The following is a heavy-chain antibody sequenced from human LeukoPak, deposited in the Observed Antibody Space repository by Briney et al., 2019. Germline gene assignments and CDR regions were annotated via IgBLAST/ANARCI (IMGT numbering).Heavy chain of an antibody. CDR1: GYSISSGYY. CDR2: IYHSGST. Sequence: SETLSLTCTVSGYSISSGYYWGWIRQPPGKGLGWIGRIYHSGSTYYNPSLKSRVTISVDTSKNQFSLKLSSVTAADTAVYYCASTVIEVATSYFDYWGQGTLVTVSS. CDR3: ASTVIEVATSYFDY. D-gene: IGHD5-12*01. J-gene: IGHJ4*02. V-gene: IGHV4-38-2*02.